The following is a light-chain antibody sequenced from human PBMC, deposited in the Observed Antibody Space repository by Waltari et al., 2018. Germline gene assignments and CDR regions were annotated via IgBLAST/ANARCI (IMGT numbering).Light chain of an antibody. J-gene: IGKJ2*01. CDR3: QQYGSSVLYT. V-gene: IGKV3-20*01. CDR2: GAS. Sequence: VLTQSPGTLSLSPGERATLSCRASQSLTKRYLAWYQQKPGQAPRLLIYGASSRAAGIPDRFSGSVSVTDFTLTISRLDPEDFAVYYCQQYGSSVLYTFGQGTKLEIK. CDR1: QSLTKRY.